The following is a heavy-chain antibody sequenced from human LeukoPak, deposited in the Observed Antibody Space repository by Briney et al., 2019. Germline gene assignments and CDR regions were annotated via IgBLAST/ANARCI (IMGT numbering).Heavy chain of an antibody. J-gene: IGHJ4*02. CDR1: GFTVSSNY. D-gene: IGHD4-23*01. CDR3: AKDAMTTVVTRQPYYFDY. Sequence: PGGSLRLSCAASGFTVSSNYMSWVRQAPGKGLEWVSVIYSGGSTYYADSVKGRFTISRDNSKNTLYLQMNSLRVEDTAVYYCAKDAMTTVVTRQPYYFDYWGQGTLVTVSS. V-gene: IGHV3-53*01. CDR2: IYSGGST.